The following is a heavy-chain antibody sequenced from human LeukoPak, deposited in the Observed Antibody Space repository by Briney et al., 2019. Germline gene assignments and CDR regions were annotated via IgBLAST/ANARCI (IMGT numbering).Heavy chain of an antibody. J-gene: IGHJ2*01. CDR1: GFIFSSYT. D-gene: IGHD2-21*02. CDR3: ARGTARSTWYFDL. CDR2: ISSSSSYI. V-gene: IGHV3-21*01. Sequence: GGSLRLSCAASGFIFSSYTMNWVRKAPGKGREWFSSISSSSSYIYYADSVKGRFTISRDNAKNSLYLQMNSLRAEDTAVYYCARGTARSTWYFDLWGRGTLVTVSS.